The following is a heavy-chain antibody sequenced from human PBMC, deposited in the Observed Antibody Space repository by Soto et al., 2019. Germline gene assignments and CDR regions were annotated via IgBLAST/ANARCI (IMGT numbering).Heavy chain of an antibody. D-gene: IGHD2-2*01. CDR3: AKDPGGNCSSTSCPSGIWFDP. CDR2: ISGSGGST. CDR1: GFTFSSYA. J-gene: IGHJ5*02. V-gene: IGHV3-23*01. Sequence: GGSLRLSCAASGFTFSSYAMSWVRQAPGKGLEWVSAISGSGGSTYYADSVKGRFTISRDNSKNTLYLQMNSLRAEDTAVYYCAKDPGGNCSSTSCPSGIWFDPWGQGTLVTVSS.